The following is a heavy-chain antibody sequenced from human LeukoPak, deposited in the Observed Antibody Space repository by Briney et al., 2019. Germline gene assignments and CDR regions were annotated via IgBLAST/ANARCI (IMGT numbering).Heavy chain of an antibody. J-gene: IGHJ4*02. CDR3: ARDRGPYYFDY. D-gene: IGHD3-10*01. V-gene: IGHV3-21*04. CDR2: ISSSSSYI. Sequence: GGSLRLSCAASGFTFSSYSMNWVRQAPGKGLEWVSSISSSSSYIYYADSVKGRFTISRGNAKNSLYLQMNSLRAEDTALYHCARDRGPYYFDYWGQGTLVTVSS. CDR1: GFTFSSYS.